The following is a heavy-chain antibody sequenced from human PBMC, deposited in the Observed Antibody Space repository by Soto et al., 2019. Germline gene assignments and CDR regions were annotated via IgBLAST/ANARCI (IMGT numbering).Heavy chain of an antibody. Sequence: GGSLRLSCAASGFTFSSYSMNWVRQAPGKGLEWVSSISSSSSYIYYADSVKGRFTISRDNDKNSLYLQMNSLRAEDTAVYYCASPIPGYSSSWYGINYGMDVWGQGTTVTVSS. CDR3: ASPIPGYSSSWYGINYGMDV. J-gene: IGHJ6*02. V-gene: IGHV3-21*01. CDR1: GFTFSSYS. CDR2: ISSSSSYI. D-gene: IGHD6-13*01.